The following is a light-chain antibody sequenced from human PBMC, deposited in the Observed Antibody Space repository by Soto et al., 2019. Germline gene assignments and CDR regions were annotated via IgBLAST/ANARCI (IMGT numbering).Light chain of an antibody. V-gene: IGKV3-20*01. Sequence: EIVLTQSPGTLSLSPGERATLSCRASQSVSSSYLAWYQQKPGQAPRLLIYGASSRATGIPDRFSGSGSGTDFTLTISRLEPEDFAVYYCQQYGSSPLTFFPGTKVDIK. CDR1: QSVSSSY. J-gene: IGKJ3*01. CDR2: GAS. CDR3: QQYGSSPLT.